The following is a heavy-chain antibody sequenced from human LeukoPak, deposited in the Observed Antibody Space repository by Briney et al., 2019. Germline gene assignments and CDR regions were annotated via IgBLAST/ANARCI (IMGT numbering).Heavy chain of an antibody. CDR3: ARRSSGRHWFDP. CDR2: INHSGST. V-gene: IGHV4-34*01. J-gene: IGHJ5*02. CDR1: GGSFSGYY. D-gene: IGHD3-22*01. Sequence: PSETLSLTCAVYGGSFSGYYWGWIRQPPGKGLEWIGEINHSGSTNYNPSLKSRVTISVDTSKNQFSLKLSSVTAADTAVYYCARRSSGRHWFDPWGQGTLVTVSS.